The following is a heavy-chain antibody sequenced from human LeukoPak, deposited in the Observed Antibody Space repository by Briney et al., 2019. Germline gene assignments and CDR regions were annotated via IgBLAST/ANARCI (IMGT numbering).Heavy chain of an antibody. Sequence: PGGSLRLSCTASGFTFGDYAMSWFRQAPGKGLEWVGFIRSKAYGGTTECAASVKGRFTISRDDSKSIAYLQMNSLKTEDTAVYYCTRDVYYGSGVDAFDIWGQGTMVTVSS. V-gene: IGHV3-49*03. D-gene: IGHD3-10*01. CDR3: TRDVYYGSGVDAFDI. CDR2: IRSKAYGGTT. J-gene: IGHJ3*02. CDR1: GFTFGDYA.